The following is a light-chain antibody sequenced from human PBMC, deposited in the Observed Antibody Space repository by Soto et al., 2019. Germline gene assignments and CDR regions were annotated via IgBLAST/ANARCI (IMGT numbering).Light chain of an antibody. CDR2: KAS. CDR3: QQYNSFPT. Sequence: DIPMTQSPSTLSASVGDRVTITCRASQSISSWLAWYQQKPRKAPKLLIYKASSLESGVPSRFSGSGSGTEFTLTISSLQPDDLATYYCQQYNSFPTFGQGTKVEIK. V-gene: IGKV1-5*03. J-gene: IGKJ1*01. CDR1: QSISSW.